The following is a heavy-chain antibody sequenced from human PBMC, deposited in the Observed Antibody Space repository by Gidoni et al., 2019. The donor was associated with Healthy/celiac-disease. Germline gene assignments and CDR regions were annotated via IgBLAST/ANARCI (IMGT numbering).Heavy chain of an antibody. Sequence: QVQLVQSGAEVKKPGASVKVSCKASGYTFTSYDINWVRQATGQGLEWMGWLTPNSGNTGYAQKFQGRVTMTRNTSISTAYMELSSLRSEDTAVYYCARSSYYYGSGSYSPLDYWGQGTLVTVSS. J-gene: IGHJ4*02. CDR1: GYTFTSYD. V-gene: IGHV1-8*01. CDR2: LTPNSGNT. CDR3: ARSSYYYGSGSYSPLDY. D-gene: IGHD3-10*01.